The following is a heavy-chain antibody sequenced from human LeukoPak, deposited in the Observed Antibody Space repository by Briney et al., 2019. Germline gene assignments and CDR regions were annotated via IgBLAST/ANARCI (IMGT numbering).Heavy chain of an antibody. Sequence: SVEVSCKATGDTFSSYAISWVRQAPGQGLEWMGGIIPIFGTANYAQKFQGRVTITTDESTSTAYMELSSLRSEDTAVYYCARGFVEMATISGWYFDLWGRGTLVTVSS. J-gene: IGHJ2*01. CDR1: GDTFSSYA. V-gene: IGHV1-69*05. CDR3: ARGFVEMATISGWYFDL. D-gene: IGHD5-24*01. CDR2: IIPIFGTA.